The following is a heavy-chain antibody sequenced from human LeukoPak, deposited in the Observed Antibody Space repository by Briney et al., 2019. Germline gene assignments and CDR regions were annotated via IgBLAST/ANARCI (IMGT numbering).Heavy chain of an antibody. CDR2: IRSKAYGGTT. D-gene: IGHD6-19*01. CDR3: TTARNKWLEDVY. V-gene: IGHV3-49*04. CDR1: GFTFSSYT. Sequence: GGSLRLSCAASGFTFSSYTMNWVRQAPGKGLEWVGFIRSKAYGGTTEYAASVKGRFTISRDDSKSIAYLQMNSLKTEDTAVYYCTTARNKWLEDVYWGQGTLVTVSS. J-gene: IGHJ4*02.